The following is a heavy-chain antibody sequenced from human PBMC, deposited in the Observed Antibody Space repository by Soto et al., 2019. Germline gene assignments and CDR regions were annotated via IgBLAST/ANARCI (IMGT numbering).Heavy chain of an antibody. CDR3: AKENWANPDS. Sequence: SETLSLTCAVYGGSFSGYYWTWIRQPPGTGLEWIGEINHSGSTNYNPSLKSRFTISRDNAKNSLFLQMNNLTVEDTAVYYCAKENWANPDSWGQGTLVTVSS. CDR2: INHSGST. D-gene: IGHD7-27*01. V-gene: IGHV4-34*01. CDR1: GGSFSGYY. J-gene: IGHJ4*02.